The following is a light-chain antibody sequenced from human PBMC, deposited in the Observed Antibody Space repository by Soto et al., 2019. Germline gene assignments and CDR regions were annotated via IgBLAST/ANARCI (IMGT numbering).Light chain of an antibody. CDR1: QSVSSN. J-gene: IGKJ1*01. Sequence: DIVMTQSPATLSVSPGERATLSCRASQSVSSNLAWYQQKPGQAPRLLFYGASTRATGIPVRFGGSGSGTDFTLTISSLQSEDFAVYYCQQYNNWPRTFGQGNKVDIK. V-gene: IGKV3-15*01. CDR2: GAS. CDR3: QQYNNWPRT.